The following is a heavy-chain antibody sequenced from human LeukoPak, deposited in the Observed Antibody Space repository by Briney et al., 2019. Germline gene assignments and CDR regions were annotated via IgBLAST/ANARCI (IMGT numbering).Heavy chain of an antibody. CDR2: INHSGST. Sequence: KASETLSLTCAVYGGSFSGYYWSWIRQPPGKGLEWIGEINHSGSTNYNPSLKSRVTISVDTSKNQFSLKLSSVTAADTAVYYCARPLSDYGDHDGYFDLWGRGTLVTVSS. CDR3: ARPLSDYGDHDGYFDL. D-gene: IGHD4-17*01. J-gene: IGHJ2*01. CDR1: GGSFSGYY. V-gene: IGHV4-34*01.